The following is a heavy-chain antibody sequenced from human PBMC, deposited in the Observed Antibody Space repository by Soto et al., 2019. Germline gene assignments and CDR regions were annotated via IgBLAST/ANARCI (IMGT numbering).Heavy chain of an antibody. D-gene: IGHD6-13*01. V-gene: IGHV3-53*01. J-gene: IGHJ4*02. CDR1: GFTFSSSS. CDR2: IYSGGST. CDR3: ARARSTAAGLFDC. Sequence: LGGSLRLSCAASGFTFSSSSMRWVRQAPGKGLEWVSAIYSGGSTYYADSVKGRFTISRDNSKNMLYLQMNSLRAEDTAVYYCARARSTAAGLFDCWGQGTLVTVSS.